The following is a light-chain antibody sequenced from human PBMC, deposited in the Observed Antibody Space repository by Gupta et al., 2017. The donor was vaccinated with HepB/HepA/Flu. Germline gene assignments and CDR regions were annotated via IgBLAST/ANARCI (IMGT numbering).Light chain of an antibody. Sequence: QTVVTQEPSLTVSPGGTVTLTCASSTGAVTSGYYPNWFQQKPGQAPRALIYSTSNKHSWTPARFSGSIFGGKAALTMXGXQPEDEXDYYCLPYYGGAQRCVFGGGTKLTGL. J-gene: IGLJ3*02. V-gene: IGLV7-43*01. CDR2: STS. CDR3: LPYYGGAQRCV. CDR1: TGAVTSGYY.